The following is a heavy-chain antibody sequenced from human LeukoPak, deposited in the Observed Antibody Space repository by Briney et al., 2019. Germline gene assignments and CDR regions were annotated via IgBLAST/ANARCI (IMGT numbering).Heavy chain of an antibody. D-gene: IGHD4-17*01. J-gene: IGHJ4*02. CDR1: GFTFSSYW. CDR2: IKKDGSEK. V-gene: IGHV3-7*01. Sequence: PGGSLRLSCAASGFTFSSYWMSWVRQAPGKGLEWVANIKKDGSEKYYVDSVKGRFTISRDNAKNSLYLQMNSLRAEDTAVYYCARRGTTVTTWGNYFDYWGQGTLVTVSS. CDR3: ARRGTTVTTWGNYFDY.